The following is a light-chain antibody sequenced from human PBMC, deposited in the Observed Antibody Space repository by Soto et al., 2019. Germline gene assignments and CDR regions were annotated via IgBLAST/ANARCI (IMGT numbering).Light chain of an antibody. CDR1: QDISNY. Sequence: DIQLTQSPSCVCASDGASVCITCRASQDISNYLVWYQQEPGKAPKPLIYAASTLQSGVPSRFSGSGSGTEFTLTISSLQPEDFATYYCQQLNSYPLTFGPGTKVDI. J-gene: IGKJ3*01. CDR3: QQLNSYPLT. V-gene: IGKV1-9*01. CDR2: AAS.